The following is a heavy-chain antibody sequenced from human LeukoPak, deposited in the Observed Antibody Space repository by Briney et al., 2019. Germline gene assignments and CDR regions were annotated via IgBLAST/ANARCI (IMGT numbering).Heavy chain of an antibody. D-gene: IGHD6-13*01. V-gene: IGHV4-39*01. CDR3: AGQGYSSNLGWFDP. Sequence: SETLSLTRSVSGGSISSSTYYWGWIRQPPGKGLEWIGNIYNSGSTYYNPSLKSQVTISVDTSKNQFSLKLSSVTAADTAVYYCAGQGYSSNLGWFDPWGQGTLVTVSS. J-gene: IGHJ5*02. CDR2: IYNSGST. CDR1: GGSISSSTYY.